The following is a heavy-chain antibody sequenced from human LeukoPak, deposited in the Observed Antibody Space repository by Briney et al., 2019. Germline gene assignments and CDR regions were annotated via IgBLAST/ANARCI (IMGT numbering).Heavy chain of an antibody. CDR3: AREDWWEITTLDY. J-gene: IGHJ4*02. CDR1: GFTFSDYY. Sequence: KPGGSLRLSCAASGFTFSDYYMSWIRQAPGKGLEWVSYISSSGSTIYYADSVKGRFTISRDNAKNSLYLQMNSLRAEDTAVYYCAREDWWEITTLDYWGQGTLVTVSS. D-gene: IGHD3-3*01. CDR2: ISSSGSTI. V-gene: IGHV3-11*01.